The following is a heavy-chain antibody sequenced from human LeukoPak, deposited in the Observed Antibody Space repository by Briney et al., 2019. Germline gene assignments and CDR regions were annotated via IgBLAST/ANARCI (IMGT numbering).Heavy chain of an antibody. V-gene: IGHV1-18*01. CDR3: ARGGHGYCSRTSCYGSFDY. Sequence: ASVKVSCKASGYTFTSYGISWVRQAPGQGLEWMGWISAYNGNTNYAQKLQGRVTMTTDTSTSTAYMELRSLRSDDTAVYYWARGGHGYCSRTSCYGSFDYWGQGTLVTVSS. CDR1: GYTFTSYG. J-gene: IGHJ4*02. D-gene: IGHD2-2*01. CDR2: ISAYNGNT.